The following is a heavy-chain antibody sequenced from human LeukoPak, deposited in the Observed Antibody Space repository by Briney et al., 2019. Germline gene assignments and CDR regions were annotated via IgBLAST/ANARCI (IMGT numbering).Heavy chain of an antibody. V-gene: IGHV3-64*04. D-gene: IGHD1-26*01. J-gene: IGHJ4*02. CDR3: AKSVAYSGSYFFDY. Sequence: PGGSLRLSCSTSGFTFSNHFMHWVRQAPGKGLEYVSSIGPNGASTLYADSVKGRFTISRDNSKNTLYLQMNSLRAEDTAVYYCAKSVAYSGSYFFDYWGQGTLVTVSS. CDR1: GFTFSNHF. CDR2: IGPNGAST.